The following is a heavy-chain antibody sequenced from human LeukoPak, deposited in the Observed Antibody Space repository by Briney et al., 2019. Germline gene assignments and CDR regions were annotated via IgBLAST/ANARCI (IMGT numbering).Heavy chain of an antibody. CDR2: IREVGIDS. Sequence: GGSLRLSCAASGFIFRNYAMSWVRQAPGKGLEWVSHIREVGIDSPYVDSVKDRFTISRDNAKNPLDLQMNSLRAEDTAVYYCARDWISTGYVLYDSWGQGTLVTVSS. J-gene: IGHJ4*02. CDR1: GFIFRNYA. D-gene: IGHD2-2*03. CDR3: ARDWISTGYVLYDS. V-gene: IGHV3-7*03.